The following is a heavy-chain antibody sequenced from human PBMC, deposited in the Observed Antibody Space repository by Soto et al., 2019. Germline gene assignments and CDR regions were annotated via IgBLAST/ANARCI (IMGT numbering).Heavy chain of an antibody. D-gene: IGHD1-1*01. Sequence: EVQLVESGGGLVQPGGSLRLSCAASGFTVSSNYMSWVRQAPGKGLEWVSFIYSGGSTYYADSVKGRFTISRDNSKSTLYLQMNSLGAEDTAVYYCARAVEGDYFDYWGQGPLVTVSS. V-gene: IGHV3-66*01. J-gene: IGHJ4*02. CDR3: ARAVEGDYFDY. CDR2: IYSGGST. CDR1: GFTVSSNY.